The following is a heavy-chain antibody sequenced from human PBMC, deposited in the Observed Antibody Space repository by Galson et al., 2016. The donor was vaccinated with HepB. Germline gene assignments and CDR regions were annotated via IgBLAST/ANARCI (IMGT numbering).Heavy chain of an antibody. CDR1: GFKFDDFA. J-gene: IGHJ6*02. V-gene: IGHV3-9*01. CDR2: ISWNSGNI. D-gene: IGHD3-3*01. CDR3: AKERITIFGVTMRGDEYYYGLDV. Sequence: SLRLSCATSGFKFDDFAMHWVRQAPGMGLEWVSGISWNSGNIDYADSVKGRFTISRDNAKKSLYLQMNSLRVEDTALYYCAKERITIFGVTMRGDEYYYGLDVWGQGTTVTVSS.